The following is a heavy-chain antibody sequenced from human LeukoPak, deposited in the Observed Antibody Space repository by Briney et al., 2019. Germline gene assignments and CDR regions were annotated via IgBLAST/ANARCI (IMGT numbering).Heavy chain of an antibody. D-gene: IGHD6-13*01. CDR2: MNPNSGNT. CDR3: ARADAAAGTLPFDY. Sequence: GASVKVSCKASGYTFTSYDINWVRQATGQGLEWMGWMNPNSGNTGYAQKFQGRVTMTRNTSISTAYMELRSLRSDDTAVYYCARADAAAGTLPFDYWGQGTLVTVSS. CDR1: GYTFTSYD. J-gene: IGHJ4*02. V-gene: IGHV1-8*01.